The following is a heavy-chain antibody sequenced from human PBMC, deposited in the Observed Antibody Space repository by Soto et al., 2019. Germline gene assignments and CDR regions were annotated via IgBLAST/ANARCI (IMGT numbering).Heavy chain of an antibody. J-gene: IGHJ3*02. CDR2: MGGSGVST. V-gene: IGHV3-23*01. D-gene: IGHD6-19*01. Sequence: GGSLRLACAASGFTFSNYAMSWGRQAPGKGLEWVSAMGGSGVSTFYADAVKGRFTISRDTSKNTLYLKMDSLRAEDTAVYFCARRSSLQVAGGAFDIWGQGTMVTVSS. CDR1: GFTFSNYA. CDR3: ARRSSLQVAGGAFDI.